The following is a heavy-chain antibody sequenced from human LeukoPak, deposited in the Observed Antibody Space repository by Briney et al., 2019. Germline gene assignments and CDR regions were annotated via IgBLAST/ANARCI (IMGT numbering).Heavy chain of an antibody. J-gene: IGHJ4*02. V-gene: IGHV5-51*01. D-gene: IGHD3-22*01. CDR3: ARLYYDVSGYFDY. CDR2: IYPDDSET. CDR1: GYSFTSFW. Sequence: GESLKISCKGSGYSFTSFWIGWVRQMPGKGLEWMGLIYPDDSETIYSPSFQGQVTFSVDKSITTAYLHWSSLKASDTAMFYCARLYYDVSGYFDYWGQGTLVTVSS.